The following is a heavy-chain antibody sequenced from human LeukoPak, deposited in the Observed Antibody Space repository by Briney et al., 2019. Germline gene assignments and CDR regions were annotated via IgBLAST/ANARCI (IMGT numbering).Heavy chain of an antibody. CDR1: GFTFSSYA. Sequence: GGSLRLSCAASGFTFSSYAMSWLRQSPGKGLEWVSVISGSGGSTYDADSVKGRFTMSRDNSKNTLYLQMNSLRAEDTDVYYCAKDWGAGEGAFDIWGQGTMVTVSS. J-gene: IGHJ3*02. D-gene: IGHD1-26*01. CDR3: AKDWGAGEGAFDI. V-gene: IGHV3-23*01. CDR2: ISGSGGST.